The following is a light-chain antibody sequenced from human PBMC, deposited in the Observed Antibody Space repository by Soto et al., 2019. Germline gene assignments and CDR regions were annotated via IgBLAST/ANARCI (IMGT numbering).Light chain of an antibody. J-gene: IGLJ1*01. CDR2: EVV. V-gene: IGLV2-8*01. Sequence: QSALTQPPSASGSPGQSVTISCTGSKSAIGIYDFVSWYQHHPGKAPRLLIYEVVQRPSGVPDRFSGSKSGNTASLTVSGLQAADEADYFCTSYAGSNTYVFGTGTKLTV. CDR3: TSYAGSNTYV. CDR1: KSAIGIYDF.